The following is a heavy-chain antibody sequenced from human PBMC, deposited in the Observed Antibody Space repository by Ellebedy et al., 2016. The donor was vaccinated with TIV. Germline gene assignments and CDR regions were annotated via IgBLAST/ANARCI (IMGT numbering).Heavy chain of an antibody. D-gene: IGHD2-21*01. Sequence: GESLKISCAASGFTFSNYAMHWVRQAPAKGLEWVAVISYHGSNKYFADSVKGRFTISRDNSKNTLYLQMNSLRDEDTAVYYCARERCESDGYCNHDAFDIWGQGTMVTVSS. CDR1: GFTFSNYA. CDR3: ARERCESDGYCNHDAFDI. J-gene: IGHJ3*02. V-gene: IGHV3-30-3*01. CDR2: ISYHGSNK.